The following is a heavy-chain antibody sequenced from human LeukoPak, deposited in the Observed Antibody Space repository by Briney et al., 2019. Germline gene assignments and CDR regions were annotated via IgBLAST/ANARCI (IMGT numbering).Heavy chain of an antibody. CDR1: GGSISSYY. CDR3: ARDLRYDPHYYYYYGMDV. V-gene: IGHV4-59*01. D-gene: IGHD3-22*01. Sequence: SETLSLTCTVSGGSISSYYWSWIRQPPGKGLEWIGYIYYSGSTNYNPSLKSRVTISVDTSKNQFSLKLSSVTAADTAVYYCARDLRYDPHYYYYYGMDVWGQGTTVTVSS. CDR2: IYYSGST. J-gene: IGHJ6*02.